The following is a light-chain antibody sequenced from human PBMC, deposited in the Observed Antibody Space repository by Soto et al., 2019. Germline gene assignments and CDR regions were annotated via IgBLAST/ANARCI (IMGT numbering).Light chain of an antibody. V-gene: IGKV3-15*01. CDR2: GAS. CDR3: QQYGGSPPT. CDR1: QSVSSY. Sequence: EIVLTQSPATLSLSPGERPTLSCRASQSVSSYLAWYQQKPGQAPRLLIYGASTRATGIPARFSGSGSGTEFTLTISSLQSEEFAVYYCQQYGGSPPTFGQGTKVDIK. J-gene: IGKJ1*01.